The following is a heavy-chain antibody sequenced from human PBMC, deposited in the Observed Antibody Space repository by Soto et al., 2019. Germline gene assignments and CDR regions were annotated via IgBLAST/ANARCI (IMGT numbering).Heavy chain of an antibody. D-gene: IGHD2-21*02. J-gene: IGHJ4*02. CDR2: INPAGGTT. Sequence: QVQLVQSGAEVKKPGASVRISCRASGYSFTSTYVHWVRQAPGQGPEWMGIINPAGGTTYYAQKFQGRLTITSDTSTDTVFMDLNDLTSADTAVYFCALKVVTDYDNWGQGTLLTVSS. V-gene: IGHV1-46*01. CDR1: GYSFTSTY. CDR3: ALKVVTDYDN.